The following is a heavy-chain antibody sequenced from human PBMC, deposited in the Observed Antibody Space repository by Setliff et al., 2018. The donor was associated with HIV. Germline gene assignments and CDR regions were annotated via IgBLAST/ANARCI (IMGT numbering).Heavy chain of an antibody. CDR3: ARARRDSYDRGRRNHYYIDV. J-gene: IGHJ6*03. Sequence: ASVKVSCKASGYTFSSYDINWVRQATGQGPEWMGWMNPNSGNTGYAQKFQGRVTMTRDTSISTAYMELNNLKFEGTAVYYCARARRDSYDRGRRNHYYIDVWGKGTTVTVSS. V-gene: IGHV1-8*02. CDR1: GYTFSSYD. D-gene: IGHD3-22*01. CDR2: MNPNSGNT.